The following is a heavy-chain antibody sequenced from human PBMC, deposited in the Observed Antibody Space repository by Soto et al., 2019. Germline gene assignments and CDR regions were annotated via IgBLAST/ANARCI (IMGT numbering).Heavy chain of an antibody. D-gene: IGHD2-21*01. Sequence: SETLSLTCNVSGGSISSKSYSWGWIRQPPGKGLEWIGTFYYSENTYYNPSLKSRVTISVDNSKNTLYLQMNSLRAEDTAVYYCAKEASKPYFDYWGQGTLVTVSS. CDR3: AKEASKPYFDY. J-gene: IGHJ4*02. CDR1: GGSISSKSYS. CDR2: FYYSENT. V-gene: IGHV4-39*07.